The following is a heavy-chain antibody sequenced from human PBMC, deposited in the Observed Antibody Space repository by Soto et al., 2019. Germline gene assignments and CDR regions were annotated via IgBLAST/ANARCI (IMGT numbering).Heavy chain of an antibody. CDR2: IDSSGEK. D-gene: IGHD6-19*01. Sequence: QFTLKESGPVLVKPTETLTLRCTVSGLSITDSEMGVSRIRQPRGQPLEWLAHIDSSGEKSYRTFLKSRLAISKDTSKSQIVLTMTNMDPADTATYYCARRHLAVAVSPWFDPWGQGIPVTVSS. V-gene: IGHV2-26*01. CDR3: ARRHLAVAVSPWFDP. CDR1: GLSITDSEMG. J-gene: IGHJ5*02.